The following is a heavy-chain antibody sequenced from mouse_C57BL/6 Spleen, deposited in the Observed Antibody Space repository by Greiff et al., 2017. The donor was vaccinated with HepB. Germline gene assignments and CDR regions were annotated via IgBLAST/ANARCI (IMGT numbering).Heavy chain of an antibody. CDR1: GFSLTSYG. D-gene: IGHD3-2*02. J-gene: IGHJ4*01. CDR2: IWRGGST. CDR3: AKHLTAQARAMDY. Sequence: VKLMESGPGLVQPSQSLSITCTVSGFSLTSYGVHWVRQSPGKGLEWLGVIWRGGSTDYNAAFMSRLSITKDNSKSQVFFKMNSLQADDTAIYYCAKHLTAQARAMDYWGQGTSVTVSS. V-gene: IGHV2-5*01.